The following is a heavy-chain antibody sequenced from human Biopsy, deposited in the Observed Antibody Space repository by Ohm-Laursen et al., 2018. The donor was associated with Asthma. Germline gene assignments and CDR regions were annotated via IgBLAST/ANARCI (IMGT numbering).Heavy chain of an antibody. CDR3: ARARETTNYGDSDFDI. CDR1: GFSFDNYF. D-gene: IGHD2-8*01. Sequence: VASVKVSCKASGFSFDNYFMHWVRQAPGQGLEWMGIINPSGAGTRYAEKFKGRLTVSRDASTSTAFMELRSLRSDDTAIYFCARARETTNYGDSDFDIWGQGTLITVSS. CDR2: INPSGAGT. V-gene: IGHV1-46*02. J-gene: IGHJ4*02.